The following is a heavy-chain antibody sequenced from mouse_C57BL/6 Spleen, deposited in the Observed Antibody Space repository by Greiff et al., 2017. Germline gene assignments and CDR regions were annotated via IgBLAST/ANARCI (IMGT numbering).Heavy chain of an antibody. CDR2: IYPGSGST. CDR1: GYTFTSYW. Sequence: QVQLQQPGAELVKPGASVKMSCKASGYTFTSYWITWVKQRPGQGLEWIGDIYPGSGSTNYNEKFKSKGTLTVDTSSSTAYMQRSSLTSEDSAVYDCARSYYDAMDYWGQGTSVTVSS. D-gene: IGHD2-10*01. V-gene: IGHV1-55*01. CDR3: ARSYYDAMDY. J-gene: IGHJ4*01.